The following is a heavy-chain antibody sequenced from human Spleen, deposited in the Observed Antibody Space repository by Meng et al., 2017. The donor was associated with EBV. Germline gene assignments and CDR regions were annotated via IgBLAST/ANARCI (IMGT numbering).Heavy chain of an antibody. CDR1: GGTLSSHA. D-gene: IGHD3-22*01. V-gene: IGHV1-69*06. CDR2: VIPLFGAP. J-gene: IGHJ4*02. Sequence: QGQLVQSGAEVKTPGSSVRVSCKASGGTLSSHAVNWVRQAPGQGLEWMGGVIPLFGAPNYAQKFQGRVTITADKSTNTAYLDLSSLGFDDTAVYYCARGLGAYNDRSGLAFWGQGTLVTVSS. CDR3: ARGLGAYNDRSGLAF.